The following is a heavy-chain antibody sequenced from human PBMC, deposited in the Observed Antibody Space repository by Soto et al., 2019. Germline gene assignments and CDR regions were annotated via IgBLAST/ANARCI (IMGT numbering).Heavy chain of an antibody. CDR3: ARQGTALYYYYMDV. CDR1: GFTFSSYG. D-gene: IGHD3-10*01. Sequence: QVQLVESGGGVVQPGRSLRLSCAASGFTFSSYGMHWVRQAPGKGLEWVAVIWYDGSNKYYADSVKGRFTISRDNSKNTLYLQMNSLRAEDTAVYYCARQGTALYYYYMDVWGKGSTVTVSS. J-gene: IGHJ6*03. CDR2: IWYDGSNK. V-gene: IGHV3-33*01.